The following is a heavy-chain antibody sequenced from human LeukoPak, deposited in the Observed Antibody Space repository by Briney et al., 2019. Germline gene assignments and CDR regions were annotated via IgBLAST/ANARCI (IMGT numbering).Heavy chain of an antibody. CDR3: ARDKSYGDSEDY. J-gene: IGHJ4*02. D-gene: IGHD4-17*01. CDR1: GFIFSNYW. V-gene: IGHV3-7*05. CDR2: TQQDGREK. Sequence: GSLRLSCSASGFIFSNYWMSWVRQAPGKGLEWVANTQQDGREKYYVDSVKGRFTISRDNAKNSLSLQMNSLRAEDTAVYYCARDKSYGDSEDYWGQGTLVTVSS.